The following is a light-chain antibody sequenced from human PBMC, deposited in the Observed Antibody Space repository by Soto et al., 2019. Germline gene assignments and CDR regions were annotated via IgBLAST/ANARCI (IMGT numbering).Light chain of an antibody. CDR1: QSLLHITGATF. Sequence: DVVMTQTPLSLSVAPAQPASISCKSSQSLLHITGATFLFWYLQKPGQSPQLLIYEVSTRVSGVPDRFSGSGSGTDFTLEISRVEADDVGIYYCMQSTQLPPTFGQRTRLEIK. CDR3: MQSTQLPPT. CDR2: EVS. J-gene: IGKJ5*01. V-gene: IGKV2D-29*02.